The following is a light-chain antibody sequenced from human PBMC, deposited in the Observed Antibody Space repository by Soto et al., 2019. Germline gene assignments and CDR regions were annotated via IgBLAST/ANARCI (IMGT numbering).Light chain of an antibody. J-gene: IGKJ1*01. CDR2: EAS. Sequence: EVVMTQSPATLSVSPGERATLSCRASQSVNSNLAWYQQKPGQVPRLLIYEASTRATGIPARFSGSGSGTEFTLTFSSLQSEDVAVYYCQQYRSWPPTFGQGTKVDIK. V-gene: IGKV3-15*01. CDR1: QSVNSN. CDR3: QQYRSWPPT.